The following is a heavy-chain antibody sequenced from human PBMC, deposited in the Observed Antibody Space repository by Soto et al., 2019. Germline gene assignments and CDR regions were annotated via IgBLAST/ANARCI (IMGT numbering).Heavy chain of an antibody. V-gene: IGHV4-31*03. Sequence: TSETLSLTCTVSGGSISSGGYYWSWIRQHPGKGLEWIGYIYDTGSTYYNPSLKSRVTISVDTSKNQFSLNVNSVTAADTAVYYCARTWELIKFDYWGQGTRVTVSS. CDR2: IYDTGST. CDR1: GGSISSGGYY. J-gene: IGHJ4*02. D-gene: IGHD1-26*01. CDR3: ARTWELIKFDY.